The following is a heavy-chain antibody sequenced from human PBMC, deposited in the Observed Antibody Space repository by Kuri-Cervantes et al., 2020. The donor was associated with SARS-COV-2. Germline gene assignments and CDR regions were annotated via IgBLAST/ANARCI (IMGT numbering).Heavy chain of an antibody. CDR1: GFIFNRFA. CDR2: VSYDGSSK. V-gene: IGHV3-30-3*01. J-gene: IGHJ4*02. Sequence: GGSLRLSCAASGFIFNRFAIQWVRQAPGKGLEWVAVVSYDGSSKYYADSVKGRFTISRDNSKNTVYLQMNSLRAEDTAVYYCARDKDDGSGDGFDYWGQGTLVTVSS. D-gene: IGHD3-10*01. CDR3: ARDKDDGSGDGFDY.